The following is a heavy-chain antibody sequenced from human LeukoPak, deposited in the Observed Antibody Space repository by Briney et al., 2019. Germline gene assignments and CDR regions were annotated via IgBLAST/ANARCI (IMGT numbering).Heavy chain of an antibody. CDR3: AKDKEYSGFGPILSGYYYGMDV. CDR1: GFTFDDYA. Sequence: GGSLRLSCAASGFTFDDYAMHWVRQAPGKGLEWVSLISWDGGSTYYADSVKGRFTISRDNSKHTLYLQMNSLGAEDTALYYCAKDKEYSGFGPILSGYYYGMDVWGKGTTVTVSS. CDR2: ISWDGGST. J-gene: IGHJ6*04. V-gene: IGHV3-43D*04. D-gene: IGHD5-12*01.